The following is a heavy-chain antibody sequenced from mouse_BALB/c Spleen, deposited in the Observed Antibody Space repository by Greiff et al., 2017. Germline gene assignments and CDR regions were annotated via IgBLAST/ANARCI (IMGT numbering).Heavy chain of an antibody. CDR2: ISSGGSYT. CDR3: ARQQLGSYYFDY. CDR1: GFTFSSYG. D-gene: IGHD4-1*02. Sequence: EVQLVESGGDLVKPGGSLKLSCAASGFTFSSYGMSWVRQTPDKRLEWVATISSGGSYTYYPDSVKGRFTISRDNAKNTLYLQMSSLKTEDTAMYYCARQQLGSYYFDYWGKGTTLTVSS. J-gene: IGHJ2*01. V-gene: IGHV5-6*01.